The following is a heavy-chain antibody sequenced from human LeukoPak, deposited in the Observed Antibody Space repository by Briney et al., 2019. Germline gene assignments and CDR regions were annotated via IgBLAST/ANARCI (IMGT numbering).Heavy chain of an antibody. CDR2: TTGSGETT. V-gene: IGHV3-23*01. J-gene: IGHJ3*02. D-gene: IGHD2-15*01. CDR1: GFTFSTFG. CDR3: AREYCSGGSCYSDAFDI. Sequence: PGGTLRLSCAASGFTFSTFGLSWVRQAPGKGLEWVSGTTGSGETTYYADSVKGRFTISRDNFKNTLYLQMNSLRAEDTAVYYCAREYCSGGSCYSDAFDIWGQGTMVTVSS.